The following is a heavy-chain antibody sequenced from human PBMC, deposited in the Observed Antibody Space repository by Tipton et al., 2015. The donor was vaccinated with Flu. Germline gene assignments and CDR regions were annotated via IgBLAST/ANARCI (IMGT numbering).Heavy chain of an antibody. CDR3: ARDAGDLGYCSSGTCSIYYYYMDV. Sequence: SLRLSCAASGFTLTDYWMSWVRQVPGKGLEWVANIKQDGSEKYYVDSVKGRFTISRDNAKNSVYLQMNSLRAEDTAVYYCARDAGDLGYCSSGTCSIYYYYMDVWGKGTTVTVSS. CDR2: IKQDGSEK. V-gene: IGHV3-7*01. CDR1: GFTLTDYW. J-gene: IGHJ6*03. D-gene: IGHD2-15*01.